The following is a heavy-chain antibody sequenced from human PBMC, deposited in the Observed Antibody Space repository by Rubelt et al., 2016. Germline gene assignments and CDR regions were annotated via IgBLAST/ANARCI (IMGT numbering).Heavy chain of an antibody. J-gene: IGHJ4*02. V-gene: IGHV1-3*01. D-gene: IGHD2-2*01. Sequence: QVQLVQSGAEVKKPGASVKVSCKASGYTFTSYAMHWVRQAPGQRLEWMGWINAGNGNPKYSRKCKGGCTITRDTSAGTAYMELSSLRCEDTAVYYCATGIVVVPAHVPSRDYWGQGTLVTVSS. CDR1: GYTFTSYA. CDR2: INAGNGNP. CDR3: ATGIVVVPAHVPSRDY.